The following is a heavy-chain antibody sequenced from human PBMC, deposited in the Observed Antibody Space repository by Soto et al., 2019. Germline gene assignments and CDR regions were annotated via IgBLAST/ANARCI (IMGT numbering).Heavy chain of an antibody. Sequence: EVQLVESGGGLVQPGGSLKLSCAASGFTFSGSAMHWVRQASGKGLEWVGRIRSKANSYATAYAASVKGRFTISRDDSKNTAYLQMNSLKTEDTAVYYCTRLMYCSSTSCYDDYYYMDVWGKGTTVTVPS. CDR1: GFTFSGSA. CDR3: TRLMYCSSTSCYDDYYYMDV. CDR2: IRSKANSYAT. D-gene: IGHD2-2*01. V-gene: IGHV3-73*01. J-gene: IGHJ6*03.